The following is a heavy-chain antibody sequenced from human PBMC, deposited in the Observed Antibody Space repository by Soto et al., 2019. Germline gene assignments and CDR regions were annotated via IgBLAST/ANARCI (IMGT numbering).Heavy chain of an antibody. V-gene: IGHV1-18*01. D-gene: IGHD3-16*02. CDR3: ARESEFKGAYIWGSYRQKYFDY. CDR2: ISAYNGNT. J-gene: IGHJ4*02. CDR1: GYTFTSYG. Sequence: QVQLVQSGAEVKKPGASVKVSCKAFGYTFTSYGISWVRQAPGQGLEWMGWISAYNGNTNYAQKLQGRVTITTDTSTNTAYMELRSLRSDDTAVYYCARESEFKGAYIWGSYRQKYFDYWGQGTLVTVSS.